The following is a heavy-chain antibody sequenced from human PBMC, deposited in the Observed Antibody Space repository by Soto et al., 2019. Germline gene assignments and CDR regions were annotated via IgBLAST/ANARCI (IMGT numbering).Heavy chain of an antibody. J-gene: IGHJ4*02. CDR1: GFTFSDYA. CDR2: ISSSGDHT. Sequence: EVQLLESGGGLVQPGGSLRLSCAASGFTFSDYAMSWVRQAPGKGLDWVSAISSSGDHTFYADSVKGRFTISRDNSKNTLYLQVNSLRAEDTAVYYCAKLLRPGLTSFDFWGQGHLVTVSS. CDR3: AKLLRPGLTSFDF. D-gene: IGHD2-15*01. V-gene: IGHV3-23*01.